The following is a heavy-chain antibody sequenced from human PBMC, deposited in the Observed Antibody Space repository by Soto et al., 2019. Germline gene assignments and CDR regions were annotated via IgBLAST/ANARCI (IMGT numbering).Heavy chain of an antibody. D-gene: IGHD3-10*01. J-gene: IGHJ4*02. CDR3: AKDMVRGVVSPAFDY. CDR1: GFTFSSYA. Sequence: GGSLRLSCAASGFTFSSYAMSWVRQAPGKGLEWVSAISGSGGSTYYADSVKGRFTISRDNSKNTLYLQMNSLRAEDTAVYYCAKDMVRGVVSPAFDYWGQGTLVTVSS. V-gene: IGHV3-23*01. CDR2: ISGSGGST.